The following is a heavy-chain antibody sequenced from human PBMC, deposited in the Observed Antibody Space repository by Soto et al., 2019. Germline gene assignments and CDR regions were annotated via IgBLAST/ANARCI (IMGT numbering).Heavy chain of an antibody. CDR1: GASITTYY. CDR2: IYYSGST. D-gene: IGHD6-13*01. V-gene: IGHV4-59*01. Sequence: SETLSLTCTVSGASITTYYWSWIRQPPGKGLEWIGYIYYSGSTIYNPSLKSRVTISIDTSKKQFSLNLNSVTAADTAVYYCARGDSSSWYLNWFHPWGQGTLVTVSS. CDR3: ARGDSSSWYLNWFHP. J-gene: IGHJ5*02.